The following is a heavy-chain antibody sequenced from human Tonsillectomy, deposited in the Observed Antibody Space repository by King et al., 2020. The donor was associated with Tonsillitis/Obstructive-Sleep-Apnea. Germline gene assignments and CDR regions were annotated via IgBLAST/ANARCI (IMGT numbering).Heavy chain of an antibody. J-gene: IGHJ4*02. CDR3: AGDLLTALNS. V-gene: IGHV3-49*04. D-gene: IGHD5-18*01. CDR1: GFTFGNYA. CDR2: IGSKAYGGTT. Sequence: VQLVESGGGLVQPGRSLRLSCRASGFTFGNYAMSWVRQAPGKGLEWVGFIGSKAYGGTTEYAASVKGRFTISRDDSKAIAYLQMNSLKTEDTAVYFCAGDLLTALNSWGQGTLVTVSS.